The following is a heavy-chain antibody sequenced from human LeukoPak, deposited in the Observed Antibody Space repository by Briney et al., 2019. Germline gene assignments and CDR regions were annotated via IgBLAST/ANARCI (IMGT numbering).Heavy chain of an antibody. Sequence: VASVKVSCKASGGTFSSYAISWVRQAPGQGLEWMGRIIPILGIANYAQKFQGRVTMTRDTSTSTVYMELSSLRSEDTAVYSCARVRLPCSGGSCYPGDSWGQGTLVTVSS. V-gene: IGHV1-69*04. CDR1: GGTFSSYA. CDR3: ARVRLPCSGGSCYPGDS. CDR2: IIPILGIA. J-gene: IGHJ5*01. D-gene: IGHD2-15*01.